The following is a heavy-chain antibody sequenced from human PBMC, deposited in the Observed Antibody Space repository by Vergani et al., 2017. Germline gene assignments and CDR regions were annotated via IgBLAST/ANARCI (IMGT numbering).Heavy chain of an antibody. D-gene: IGHD3-10*01. J-gene: IGHJ4*02. CDR2: IYYSGST. CDR1: GGSISSGGYS. V-gene: IGHV4-30-4*07. Sequence: QLQLQESGSGLVKPSQTLSLTCAVSGGSISSGGYSWSWIRQPPGKGLEWIGYIYYSGSTNYNPSLKSRVTISVDTSKNQFSLKLSSVTAADTAVYYCARGGIFGDSGRVDWGQGTLVTVSS. CDR3: ARGGIFGDSGRVD.